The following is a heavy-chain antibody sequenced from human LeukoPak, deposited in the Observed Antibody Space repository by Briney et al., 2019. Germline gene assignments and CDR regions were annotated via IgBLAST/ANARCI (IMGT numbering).Heavy chain of an antibody. V-gene: IGHV4-38-2*02. CDR2: IYHSGST. CDR3: ARITYYDILTGYQPRPFFDY. D-gene: IGHD3-9*01. CDR1: GVSIRSYY. Sequence: SETLSLTCTVSGVSIRSYYWSWIRQPPGKGLEWIGSIYHSGSTYYNPSLKSRVTISVDTSKNQFSLKLSSVTAADTAVYYCARITYYDILTGYQPRPFFDYWGQGTLVTVSS. J-gene: IGHJ4*02.